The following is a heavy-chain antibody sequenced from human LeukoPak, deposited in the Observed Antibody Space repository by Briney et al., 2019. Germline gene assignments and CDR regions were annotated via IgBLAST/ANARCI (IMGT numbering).Heavy chain of an antibody. J-gene: IGHJ5*02. CDR3: ARFVGYCSGGSCYDNWFDP. CDR1: GDSVSSNSAA. D-gene: IGHD2-15*01. Sequence: SQTLSLTCAISGDSVSSNSAAWNWIRQSPSRGLEWLGRTYYRSKWYNDYAVSVKSRITINPDTSKNQFSLQLSSVTPEDTAVYYCARFVGYCSGGSCYDNWFDPWGQGTLVTVSS. CDR2: TYYRSKWYN. V-gene: IGHV6-1*01.